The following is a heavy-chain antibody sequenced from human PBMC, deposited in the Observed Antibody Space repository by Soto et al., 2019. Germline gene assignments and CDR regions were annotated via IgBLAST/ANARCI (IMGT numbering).Heavy chain of an antibody. CDR3: ARVGYDTDDYYVRHDN. CDR1: GFTFSTYW. Sequence: PGGSLRLSCAASGFTFSTYWMSWVRQAPGKGLEWVANIKKDGSEKYYVDSVKGRFTIYRDNTKNTLYLQMNSLRAEDMAIYFCARVGYDTDDYYVRHDNWGQGTLVTVSS. CDR2: IKKDGSEK. J-gene: IGHJ4*02. V-gene: IGHV3-7*01. D-gene: IGHD3-22*01.